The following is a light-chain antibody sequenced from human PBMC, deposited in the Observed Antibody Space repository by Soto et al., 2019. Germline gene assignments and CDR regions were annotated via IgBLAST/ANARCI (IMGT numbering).Light chain of an antibody. Sequence: QSVLTQPASVSGSPGQSITISCTGSSSDIGAYNYVSWFQQYPGKAPKLIISEVSNRPPGVSNRFSGPKSGTAASLTISGLQTEDEADYFCFSFTTDWTHVFGTGTKVTVL. J-gene: IGLJ1*01. CDR3: FSFTTDWTHV. V-gene: IGLV2-14*01. CDR1: SSDIGAYNY. CDR2: EVS.